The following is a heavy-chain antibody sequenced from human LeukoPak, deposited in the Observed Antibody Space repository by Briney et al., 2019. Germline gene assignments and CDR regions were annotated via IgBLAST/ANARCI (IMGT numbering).Heavy chain of an antibody. CDR1: GFTFSNAW. Sequence: GGSLRLSCAASGFTFSNAWMSWVRQAPGKGLEWVGRIKIKTDGGTTNYAAPVKGRFTISRDDSKNTLYLQMNSLKTEDPAIYYCTTESSSSWYDWFHPWGKGTLVTVSS. D-gene: IGHD6-13*01. J-gene: IGHJ5*02. CDR3: TTESSSSWYDWFHP. CDR2: IKIKTDGGTT. V-gene: IGHV3-15*01.